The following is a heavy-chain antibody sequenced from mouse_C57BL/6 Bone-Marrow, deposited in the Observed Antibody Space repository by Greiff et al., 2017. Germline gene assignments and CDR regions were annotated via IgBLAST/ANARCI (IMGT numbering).Heavy chain of an antibody. V-gene: IGHV1-58*01. D-gene: IGHD1-1*01. CDR1: GYTFTSYG. CDR3: AREDVDYYGSSYGGDY. Sequence: EVQLQQSGAELVRPGSSVKMSCKTSGYTFTSYGINWVKQRPGPGLEWIGYIYIGNGYTEYNEKFKGKATMTSDTSSSTAYMHLSSLTSEDSAIYFCAREDVDYYGSSYGGDYWGQGTSVTVSS. CDR2: IYIGNGYT. J-gene: IGHJ4*01.